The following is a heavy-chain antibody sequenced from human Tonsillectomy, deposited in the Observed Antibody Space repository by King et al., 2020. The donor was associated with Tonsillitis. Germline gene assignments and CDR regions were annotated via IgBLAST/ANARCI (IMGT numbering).Heavy chain of an antibody. CDR1: GFTFSSYG. D-gene: IGHD6-13*01. V-gene: IGHV3-30*18. CDR3: ANTPGIAAAGMVRGRYFDY. Sequence: VQLVESGGGVVQPGRSLRLSCAASGFTFSSYGMHWVRQAPGKGLEWVAVISYDGSNKYYADSVKGRFTISRDNSKNTLYLQMNSLRAEDTAVYYCANTPGIAAAGMVRGRYFDYWGQGTLVTVSS. CDR2: ISYDGSNK. J-gene: IGHJ4*02.